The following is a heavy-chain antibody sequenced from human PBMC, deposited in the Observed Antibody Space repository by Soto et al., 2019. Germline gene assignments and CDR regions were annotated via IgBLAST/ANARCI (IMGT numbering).Heavy chain of an antibody. CDR1: GDTFKSYA. D-gene: IGHD2-15*01. CDR2: LIPLFGTA. CDR3: ARDTDVVVVAATLNFYYYGVDV. J-gene: IGHJ6*02. V-gene: IGHV1-69*18. Sequence: QVQLVQSGAAVKKPGSSVKVSCKVSGDTFKSYAFSWVRQAPGQGLAWMGRLIPLFGTADYPLRFQGRVTISADASPSTAYMELRSLRSEDTAVYYCARDTDVVVVAATLNFYYYGVDVWGQGTTVTGSS.